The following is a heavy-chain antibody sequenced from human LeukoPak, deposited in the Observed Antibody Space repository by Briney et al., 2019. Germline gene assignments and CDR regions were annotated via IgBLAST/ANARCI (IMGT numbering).Heavy chain of an antibody. D-gene: IGHD3-22*01. CDR3: AKYYYDSSGYYSPIDY. J-gene: IGHJ4*02. CDR2: ISGSGGRK. CDR1: GFTLSSHA. V-gene: IGHV3-23*01. Sequence: GGPLRLSCAASGFTLSSHAMSWLRQAPGKELEWVSAISGSGGRKYYADSVKGRFTISRDNSKHTLYLQMNSLRAEDTAVYYCAKYYYDSSGYYSPIDYWGQGTLVTVSS.